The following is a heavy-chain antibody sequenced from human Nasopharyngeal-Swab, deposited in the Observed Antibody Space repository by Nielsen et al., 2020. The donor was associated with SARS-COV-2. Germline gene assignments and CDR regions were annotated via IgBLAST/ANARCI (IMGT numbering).Heavy chain of an antibody. CDR3: ARVSILKVVVVGYYYMDV. J-gene: IGHJ6*03. CDR2: IYHSGST. D-gene: IGHD2-15*01. Sequence: WIRQPPGKGLEWIAEIYHSGSTNYNPSLKSRVTISVDKSKNQFSLKLSSVTAADTAVYYCARVSILKVVVVGYYYMDVWGKGTTVTVSS. V-gene: IGHV4-4*02.